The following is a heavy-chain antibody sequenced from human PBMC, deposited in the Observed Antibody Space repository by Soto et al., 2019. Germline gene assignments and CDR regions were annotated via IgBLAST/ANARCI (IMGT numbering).Heavy chain of an antibody. J-gene: IGHJ4*02. CDR1: GGTFSSYP. D-gene: IGHD3-22*01. CDR2: TFPIFDRG. CDR3: ARRNTSGYLRYFDS. Sequence: VSCKASGGTFSSYPITWVRQAPGQGLDWMGGTFPIFDRGNYAQKFQGRLTITTDKSTNTAYMELSSLRSENTAVYYCARRNTSGYLRYFDSWGQGTLGTVSS. V-gene: IGHV1-69*05.